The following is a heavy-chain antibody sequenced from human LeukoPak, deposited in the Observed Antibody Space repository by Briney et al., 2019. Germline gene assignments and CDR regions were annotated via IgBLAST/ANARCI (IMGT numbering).Heavy chain of an antibody. CDR2: ISSSSSYK. J-gene: IGHJ3*02. CDR3: ARVLSLVIDDAFDI. CDR1: GFTFSSYS. Sequence: GGSLRLSCAAYGFTFSSYSMNWVRQAPGKGLEWVACISSSSSYKYYEDSVKGRFTISSDNAKNSLYLQLNSLTAEDTAVYYCARVLSLVIDDAFDIWGQGTMVTVSS. V-gene: IGHV3-21*01. D-gene: IGHD2-21*01.